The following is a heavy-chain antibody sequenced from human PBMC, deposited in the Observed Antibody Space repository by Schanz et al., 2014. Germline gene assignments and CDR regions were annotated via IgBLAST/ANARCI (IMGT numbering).Heavy chain of an antibody. D-gene: IGHD3-16*01. CDR2: ISGDGTTT. CDR1: GFTFSVYW. Sequence: EVQLVESGGGLVQPGGSLRLSCAASGFTFSVYWMHWVRQPPGEGLVSVSRISGDGTTTTYADSVKGRFTISRDNSKNTLYLQMNSQRVEDPAVYYCAKGGSSLDDWGQGTLVTVSS. J-gene: IGHJ4*02. V-gene: IGHV3-74*01. CDR3: AKGGSSLDD.